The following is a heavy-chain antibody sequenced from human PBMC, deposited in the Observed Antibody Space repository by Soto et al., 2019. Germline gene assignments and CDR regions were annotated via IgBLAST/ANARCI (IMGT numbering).Heavy chain of an antibody. CDR1: GYAFTSNY. J-gene: IGHJ6*02. CDR2: INPSGGNT. Sequence: GASVKVYCKAAGYAFTSNYMHWVRQAPGQGLEWMGIINPSGGNTSYAQKFQGRVTMTRDTSTSTVYMELSSLRSEDTAVYYCARAAQQLGPGMDVWGQGTTVTVSS. V-gene: IGHV1-46*01. CDR3: ARAAQQLGPGMDV. D-gene: IGHD6-6*01.